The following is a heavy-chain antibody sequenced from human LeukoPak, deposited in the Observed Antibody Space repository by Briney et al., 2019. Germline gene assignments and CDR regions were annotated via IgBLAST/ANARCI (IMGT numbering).Heavy chain of an antibody. CDR2: ISGSGDTA. D-gene: IGHD3-22*01. Sequence: GGSLRLSCAASGFTFSIYEINWVRQAPGKGLEWISYISGSGDTAYYADSVKGRFTMSRDNARNSLFLQMTSLGAEDTAVYYCTRVGQSYSSSGQALDHWGQGTLVTVSS. CDR1: GFTFSIYE. J-gene: IGHJ4*02. V-gene: IGHV3-48*03. CDR3: TRVGQSYSSSGQALDH.